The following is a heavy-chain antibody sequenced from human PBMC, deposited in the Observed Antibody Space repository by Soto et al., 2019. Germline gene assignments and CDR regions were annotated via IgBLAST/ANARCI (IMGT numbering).Heavy chain of an antibody. D-gene: IGHD7-27*01. Sequence: ASVQVSCKASGYTCSSYAMHWVRQAPGQRLEWMGWINAGYGNTKSSQKFQDRVTISRDTSASTAYMELTSLRSEDTAVYYCARDTGDGTFDFWGQGTLVTVSS. CDR2: INAGYGNT. J-gene: IGHJ4*02. V-gene: IGHV1-3*01. CDR3: ARDTGDGTFDF. CDR1: GYTCSSYA.